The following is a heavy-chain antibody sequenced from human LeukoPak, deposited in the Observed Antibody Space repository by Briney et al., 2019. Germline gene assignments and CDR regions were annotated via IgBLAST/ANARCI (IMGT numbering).Heavy chain of an antibody. CDR3: ALHNWDDAFDI. J-gene: IGHJ3*02. CDR2: INHSGST. Sequence: SETLSLTCAVYGGSFSGYYWSWIRQPPGKGPEWIGEINHSGSTNYNPSLKSRVTISVDTSKNQFSLKLSSVTAADTAVYYCALHNWDDAFDIWGQGTMVTVSS. CDR1: GGSFSGYY. V-gene: IGHV4-34*01. D-gene: IGHD1-20*01.